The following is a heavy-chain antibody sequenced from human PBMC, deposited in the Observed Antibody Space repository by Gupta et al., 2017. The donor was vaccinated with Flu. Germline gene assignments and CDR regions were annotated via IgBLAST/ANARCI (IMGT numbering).Heavy chain of an antibody. V-gene: IGHV1-46*01. CDR3: ARDYNSGWYVASY. CDR1: GYSFTGYY. CDR2: INPSGGST. D-gene: IGHD6-19*01. J-gene: IGHJ4*02. Sequence: ASGYSFTGYYIHWVRQAPGHGLEWMGMINPSGGSTTYAQKFQGRVTMTRDTSTSTVYMELSSLTSEDTAVYYCARDYNSGWYVASYWGQGTLVTVSS.